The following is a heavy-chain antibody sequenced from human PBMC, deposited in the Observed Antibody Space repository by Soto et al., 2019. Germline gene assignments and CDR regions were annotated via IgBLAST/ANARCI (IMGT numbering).Heavy chain of an antibody. CDR3: AREATVAPFDY. J-gene: IGHJ4*02. V-gene: IGHV3-74*01. CDR2: INSDGSST. CDR1: GFTFSSYW. D-gene: IGHD4-17*01. Sequence: GSLRLSCAASGFTFSSYWMHWVRQAPGKGLVWVSRINSDGSSTSYADSVKGRFTISRDNAKNTLYLQMNSLRAEDTAVYYCAREATVAPFDYWGQGTQVTVSS.